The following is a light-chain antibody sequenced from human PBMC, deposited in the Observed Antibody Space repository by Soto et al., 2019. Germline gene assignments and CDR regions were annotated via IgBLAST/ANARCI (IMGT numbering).Light chain of an antibody. V-gene: IGLV2-23*02. CDR2: EVS. Sequence: QSALTQPASVSGSPGQSITISCTGTSSDVGSYNPVSWYQQHPGKAPKLMIYEVSKRPSGVSNRFSGSKSGNTASLTISGLQAEDEADYYCCSYAGSSTYVFGNGTKVTVL. CDR1: SSDVGSYNP. J-gene: IGLJ1*01. CDR3: CSYAGSSTYV.